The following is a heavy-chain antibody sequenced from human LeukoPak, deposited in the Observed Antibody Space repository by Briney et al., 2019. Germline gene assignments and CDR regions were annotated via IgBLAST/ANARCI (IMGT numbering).Heavy chain of an antibody. Sequence: ASVKVSCKASGYTFTSYGISWVRQAPGQGLEWMGWISAYNGNTNYAQKLQGRVTMTTDTSTSTAYMELRTVRSDDTAVYYCARDWDWNHLGYYYYMDVWGKGTTVTVSS. CDR2: ISAYNGNT. CDR3: ARDWDWNHLGYYYYMDV. J-gene: IGHJ6*03. D-gene: IGHD1-1*01. V-gene: IGHV1-18*01. CDR1: GYTFTSYG.